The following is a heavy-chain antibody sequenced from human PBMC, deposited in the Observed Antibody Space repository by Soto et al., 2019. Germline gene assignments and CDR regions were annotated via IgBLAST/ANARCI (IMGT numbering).Heavy chain of an antibody. CDR3: ARVRITIFGVVIIYFDY. D-gene: IGHD3-3*01. Sequence: QVQLQQWGAGLLKPSETLSLTCAVYGGSFSGYYWSWIRQPPGKGLEWIGEINHSGSTNYNPSLKSRVTISVDTSKNQFSLKLSSVTAADTAVFYCARVRITIFGVVIIYFDYWGQGTLVTVSS. V-gene: IGHV4-34*01. J-gene: IGHJ4*02. CDR2: INHSGST. CDR1: GGSFSGYY.